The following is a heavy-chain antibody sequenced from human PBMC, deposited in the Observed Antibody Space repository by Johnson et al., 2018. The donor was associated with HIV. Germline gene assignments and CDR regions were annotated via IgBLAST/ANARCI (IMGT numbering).Heavy chain of an antibody. D-gene: IGHD4-11*01. CDR1: GFTVSSNY. CDR3: ARDDYRHAFDI. J-gene: IGHJ3*02. Sequence: VQLVESGGGLVQPGGSLRLSCAVSGFTVSSNYMNWVRQAPGKGLEWVSVIYSGGSTYYADSVKGRFTISRDNSKNTLYLQMNSLRAEDTAVCYCARDDYRHAFDIWGQGTIVTVSS. V-gene: IGHV3-66*01. CDR2: IYSGGST.